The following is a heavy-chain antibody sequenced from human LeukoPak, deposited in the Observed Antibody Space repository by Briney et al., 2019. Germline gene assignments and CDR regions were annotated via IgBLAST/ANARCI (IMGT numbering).Heavy chain of an antibody. CDR3: ARDRGYAFDI. J-gene: IGHJ3*02. CDR2: INSDGSST. Sequence: GRSLRLSCAASGFTFSTYGMHWVRQAPGKGLVWVSRINSDGSSTSYADSVKGRFTISRDNAKNTLYLQMNNLRAEDTAVYYCARDRGYAFDIWGQGTMVTVSS. CDR1: GFTFSTYG. V-gene: IGHV3-74*01. D-gene: IGHD5-12*01.